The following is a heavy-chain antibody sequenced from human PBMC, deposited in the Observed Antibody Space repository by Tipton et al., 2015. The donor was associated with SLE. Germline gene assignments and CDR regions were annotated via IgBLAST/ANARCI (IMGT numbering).Heavy chain of an antibody. V-gene: IGHV3-11*06. CDR2: ISSSSSYT. CDR3: ARVQDVRDGYNYYFDY. D-gene: IGHD5-24*01. J-gene: IGHJ4*02. CDR1: GFTFSDYY. Sequence: SLRLSCAASGFTFSDYYMSWIRQAPGKGLEWVSYISSSSSYTNYADSVKGRFTISRDNAKNSLYLQMNSLRAEDTAVYYCARVQDVRDGYNYYFDYWGQGTLVTVSS.